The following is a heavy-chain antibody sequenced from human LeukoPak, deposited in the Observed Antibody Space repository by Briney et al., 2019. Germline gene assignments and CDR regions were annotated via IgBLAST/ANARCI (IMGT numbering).Heavy chain of an antibody. V-gene: IGHV3-23*01. CDR2: ISGSGRNT. CDR3: AKPARTDYADY. Sequence: GGSLRLSCAASGFTFSSYAMNWVRPAPGKGLEWVSAISGSGRNTYYADFVKGRFTISRDNSKNTLYLQMNSLSAEDTAVYYCAKPARTDYADYWGQGTLVTVSS. CDR1: GFTFSSYA. D-gene: IGHD1-14*01. J-gene: IGHJ4*02.